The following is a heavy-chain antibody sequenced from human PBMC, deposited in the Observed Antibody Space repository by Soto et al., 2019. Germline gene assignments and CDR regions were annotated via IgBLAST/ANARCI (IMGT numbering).Heavy chain of an antibody. J-gene: IGHJ5*02. CDR3: ARYYSSSSFWFDP. CDR2: INPNSGGT. Sequence: GASVKVSCKASGYTFTGYYMHWVRQAPGQGLEWMGWINPNSGGTNYAQKFQGRVTMTRDTSTSTAYMELSRLRSDDTAVYYCARYYSSSSFWFDPWGQGTLVTVSS. CDR1: GYTFTGYY. D-gene: IGHD6-6*01. V-gene: IGHV1-2*02.